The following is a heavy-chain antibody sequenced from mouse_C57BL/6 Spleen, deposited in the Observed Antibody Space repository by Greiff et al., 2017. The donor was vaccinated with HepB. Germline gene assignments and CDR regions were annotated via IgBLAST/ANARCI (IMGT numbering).Heavy chain of an antibody. J-gene: IGHJ3*01. CDR2: IYPGSGST. D-gene: IGHD1-1*01. CDR3: AREGSYYYGSSYSY. Sequence: QVQLKQPGAELVKPGASVKMSCKASGYTFTSYWITWVKQRPGQGLEWIGDIYPGSGSTNYNEKFKSKATLTVDTSSSTAYMQLSSLTSEDSAVYYCAREGSYYYGSSYSYWGQGTLVTVSA. CDR1: GYTFTSYW. V-gene: IGHV1-55*01.